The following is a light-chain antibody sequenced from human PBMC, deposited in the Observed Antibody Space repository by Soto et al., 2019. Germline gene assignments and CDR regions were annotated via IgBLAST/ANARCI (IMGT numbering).Light chain of an antibody. CDR2: DVS. CDR1: SSEVGAYNY. J-gene: IGLJ1*01. CDR3: SSYTSATTYA. V-gene: IGLV2-14*01. Sequence: QSALTQPASVSGSPGQSITISCTGTSSEVGAYNYDSWYQQYPGEAPKVIIYDVSHRPAGVSNRFSGSKSGNTASLTISGLQTQDEADYYCSSYTSATTYAFGTGTKVTVL.